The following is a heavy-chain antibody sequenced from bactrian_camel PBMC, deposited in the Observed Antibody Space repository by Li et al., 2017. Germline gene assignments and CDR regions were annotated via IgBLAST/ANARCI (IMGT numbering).Heavy chain of an antibody. D-gene: IGHD2*01. Sequence: VQLVESGGGSVHTGESLRLSCAPSQWYITNYCLGWFRQFPGKEREGVASIHTEPGTTYYADSVKGRFTIAPGAKNTVYLQMNSLKSEDTAMYFCAAAPVGRACGDLSPRRYNYWGQGTQVTVS. CDR1: QWYITNYC. J-gene: IGHJ4*01. V-gene: IGHV3S54*01. CDR3: AAAPVGRACGDLSPRRYNY. CDR2: IHTEPGTT.